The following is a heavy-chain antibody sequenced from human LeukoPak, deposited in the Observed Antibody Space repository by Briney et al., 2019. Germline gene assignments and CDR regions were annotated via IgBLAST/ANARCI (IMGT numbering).Heavy chain of an antibody. V-gene: IGHV4-34*01. CDR3: ASRKAAAGTSWYILL. CDR1: GGSFSGYY. D-gene: IGHD6-13*01. Sequence: SETLSLTCAVYGGSFSGYYWSWIRQPPGKGLEWIGEINHSGSTNYNPSLKSRVTISVDTSKNQFSLKLSSVTAADTAVYYCASRKAAAGTSWYILLWGRGNLVTVSP. CDR2: INHSGST. J-gene: IGHJ2*01.